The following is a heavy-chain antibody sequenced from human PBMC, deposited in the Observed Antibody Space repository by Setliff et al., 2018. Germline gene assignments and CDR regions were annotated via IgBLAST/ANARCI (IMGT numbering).Heavy chain of an antibody. Sequence: HPGGSLRLSCAASGLIFGNYAMNWVRQAPGKGLEWVAVISYDGSNKFYADSVRGRFTISRDISKNTLYVQMNSLRPEDTAVYYCARSRYTSRWYEMSAMDVWGKGTTVTVSS. D-gene: IGHD6-13*01. J-gene: IGHJ6*03. CDR2: ISYDGSNK. CDR1: GLIFGNYA. CDR3: ARSRYTSRWYEMSAMDV. V-gene: IGHV3-30*01.